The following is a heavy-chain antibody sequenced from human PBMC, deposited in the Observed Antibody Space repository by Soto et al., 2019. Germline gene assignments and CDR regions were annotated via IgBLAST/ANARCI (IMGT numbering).Heavy chain of an antibody. CDR2: ISGGGGSS. CDR1: GVTFSSYA. D-gene: IGHD6-13*01. J-gene: IGHJ4*02. CDR3: AKVGSSWYSHFDY. Sequence: EVPLLESGGGLVQPGGSLRLSCAASGVTFSSYAMNWVRQTPGKGLEWVSIISGGGGSSYYADSVKGRFSISRDNSKTTLYLQMTSLRAEDTAVYYCAKVGSSWYSHFDYWGQGTLVTVSS. V-gene: IGHV3-23*01.